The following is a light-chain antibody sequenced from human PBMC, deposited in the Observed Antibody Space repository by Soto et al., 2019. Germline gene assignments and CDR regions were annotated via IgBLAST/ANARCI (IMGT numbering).Light chain of an antibody. V-gene: IGKV1-5*01. CDR2: HAS. CDR3: QQYNSYS. Sequence: DIQMTQFPSTLSASVGDRVTITCRASQSISSWLAWYQQKPGKAPKLLIYHASTLESGVPSRFSGSGSGTEFTLTISSLQPDDFATYYCQQYNSYSFGQGTKVDI. J-gene: IGKJ1*01. CDR1: QSISSW.